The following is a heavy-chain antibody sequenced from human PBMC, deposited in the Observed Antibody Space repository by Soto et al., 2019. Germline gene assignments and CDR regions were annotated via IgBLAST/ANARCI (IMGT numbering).Heavy chain of an antibody. CDR3: AKLEVRFAYSGISF. CDR1: KFSLSGSV. J-gene: IGHJ6*02. V-gene: IGHV3-23*01. D-gene: IGHD2-15*01. CDR2: ISESGAYT. Sequence: VGSLRLSRTASKFSLSGSVIYCVHQAPGKGLEWVSAISESGAYTNYADSGGGRFTISIDNSKNTVYLEMNSLRGDDTARYFCAKLEVRFAYSGISFWAQGTTLTVSS.